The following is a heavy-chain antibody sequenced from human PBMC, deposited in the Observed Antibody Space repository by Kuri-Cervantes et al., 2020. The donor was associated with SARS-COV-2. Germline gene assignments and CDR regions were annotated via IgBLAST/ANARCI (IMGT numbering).Heavy chain of an antibody. V-gene: IGHV1-46*01. CDR2: INPSGGST. J-gene: IGHJ6*03. D-gene: IGHD3-3*01. CDR3: AREWVLRFLEWSHNSPYYYYYMDV. Sequence: ASVKVSCKASGYTFTSYHMHWVRQAPGQGLEWMGIINPSGGSTSYAQKFQGRVTMTRDTSTSTVYMELSSLRSEDTAVYYCAREWVLRFLEWSHNSPYYYYYMDVWGKGTTVTVSS. CDR1: GYTFTSYH.